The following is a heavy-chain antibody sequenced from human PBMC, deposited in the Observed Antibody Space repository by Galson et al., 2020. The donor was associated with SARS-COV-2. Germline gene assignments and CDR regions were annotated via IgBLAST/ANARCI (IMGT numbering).Heavy chain of an antibody. D-gene: IGHD5-12*01. CDR2: IGTAGDT. Sequence: GGSLRLSCAASGFTFSSYDMHWVRQATGKGLEWVSAIGTAGDTYYPGSVKGRFTISRENAKNSLYLQMNSLRAGDTAVYYCARGTVATYLNYYYYYYMDVWGKGTTVTVSS. V-gene: IGHV3-13*01. CDR1: GFTFSSYD. CDR3: ARGTVATYLNYYYYYYMDV. J-gene: IGHJ6*03.